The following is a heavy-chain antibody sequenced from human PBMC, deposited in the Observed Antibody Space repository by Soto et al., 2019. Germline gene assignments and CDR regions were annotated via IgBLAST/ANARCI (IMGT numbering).Heavy chain of an antibody. Sequence: EVQLVESGGGLVQPGGSLRLSCAASGLTFSNYWMHWVRQDPGKGLVWVSRISGDGTALSYADSVKGRFTISRDNAKNILYLQMNSLRVEDTAVYYCGSLISDYWGQGTPVTVSS. V-gene: IGHV3-74*01. J-gene: IGHJ4*02. CDR1: GLTFSNYW. CDR3: GSLISDY. CDR2: ISGDGTAL. D-gene: IGHD2-8*01.